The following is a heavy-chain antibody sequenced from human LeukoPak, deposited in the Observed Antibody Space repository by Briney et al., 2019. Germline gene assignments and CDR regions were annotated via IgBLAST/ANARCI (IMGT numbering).Heavy chain of an antibody. Sequence: SETLSLTCTVSGGSISSYYWSWIRQPPGKGLEGIGYINYSGSTNYNPSLKSRVTISVDTSKNQFSLKLSSVTAADTAVYYCARDRGAARPGAFDIWGQGTMVTVSS. CDR3: ARDRGAARPGAFDI. J-gene: IGHJ3*02. CDR2: INYSGST. V-gene: IGHV4-59*01. CDR1: GGSISSYY. D-gene: IGHD6-6*01.